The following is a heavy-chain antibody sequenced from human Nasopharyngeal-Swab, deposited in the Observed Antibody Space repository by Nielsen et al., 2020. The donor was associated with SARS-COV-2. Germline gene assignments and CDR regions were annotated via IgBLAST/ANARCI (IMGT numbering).Heavy chain of an antibody. CDR1: GFTFNNYG. CDR2: IWYGGSEK. CDR3: GSDRYYDSSGFDY. D-gene: IGHD3-22*01. J-gene: IGHJ4*02. Sequence: GESLKISCAASGFTFNNYGMHWVRQAPGKGLEWVAVIWYGGSEKHYADSVRGRFTISRDNPKNTLYLQMNSLRAEDTAISYWGSDRYYDSSGFDYWGQGTLVSVSS. V-gene: IGHV3-33*01.